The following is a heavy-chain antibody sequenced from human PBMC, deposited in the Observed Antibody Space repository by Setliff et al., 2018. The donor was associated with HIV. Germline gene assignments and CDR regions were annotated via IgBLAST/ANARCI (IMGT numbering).Heavy chain of an antibody. CDR2: IYHSGST. D-gene: IGHD2-8*01. V-gene: IGHV4-38-2*02. CDR1: SYSISTGYY. CDR3: ATTSGLTGVDAFDI. J-gene: IGHJ3*02. Sequence: ASETLSLTCTVSSYSISTGYYWGWIRQPPGKGLEWIGIIYHSGSTYYNPSLKSRVTMSVDTSKSQFSLKLTSVTAADTAVYYCATTSGLTGVDAFDIWGQGTMVTVSS.